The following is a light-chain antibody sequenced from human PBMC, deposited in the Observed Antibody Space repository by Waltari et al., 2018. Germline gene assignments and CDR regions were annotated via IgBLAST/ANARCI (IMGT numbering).Light chain of an antibody. J-gene: IGLJ2*01. CDR1: SSNIGAGSG. CDR2: GNS. Sequence: QSVLTPPPSVYGAPGQRVTISCTGSSSNIGAGSGVTWYQQLPGTAPKLLIYGNSNRPSGVPDRFSGSKSGTSASLAITGLQAEDEADYYCQSYDSSLSGYVVFGGGTKLTVL. V-gene: IGLV1-40*01. CDR3: QSYDSSLSGYVV.